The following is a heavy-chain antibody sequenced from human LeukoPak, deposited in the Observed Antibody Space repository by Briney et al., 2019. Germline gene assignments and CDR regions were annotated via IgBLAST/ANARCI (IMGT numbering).Heavy chain of an antibody. CDR3: AKGNADYGDYEFPYYFDY. CDR2: ISYDGSNK. V-gene: IGHV3-30-3*01. CDR1: GFTFSSYA. J-gene: IGHJ4*02. Sequence: GGSLRLSCAASGFTFSSYAMHWVRQAPGKGLEWVAVISYDGSNKYYADSVKGRFTISRDNSKNTLYLQMNSLRAEDTAVYYCAKGNADYGDYEFPYYFDYWGQGTLVTVSS. D-gene: IGHD4-17*01.